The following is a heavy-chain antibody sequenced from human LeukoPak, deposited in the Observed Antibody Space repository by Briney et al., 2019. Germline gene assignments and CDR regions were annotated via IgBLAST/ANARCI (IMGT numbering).Heavy chain of an antibody. D-gene: IGHD5-12*01. CDR3: ATMDIVATTGFDY. V-gene: IGHV3-53*01. J-gene: IGHJ4*02. CDR1: GFTVSSNY. CDR2: IYSGGST. Sequence: PGGSLRLSCAASGFTVSSNYMSWVRQTPGQGLQWVSVIYSGGSTYYAASVKGRFTISRDNSKNTLYLQMNSLRAEDTAVYYCATMDIVATTGFDYWGQGTLVTVSS.